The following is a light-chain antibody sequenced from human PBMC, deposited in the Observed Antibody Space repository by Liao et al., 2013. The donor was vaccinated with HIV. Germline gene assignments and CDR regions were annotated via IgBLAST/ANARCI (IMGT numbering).Light chain of an antibody. CDR3: QAWDSSTVV. J-gene: IGLJ2*01. Sequence: SYELTQPPSVSVSPGQTASITCSGDKLGDKYACWYQQKPGQAPVLVIYYDSDRPSGIPERFSGSNSGNTATLTISRVEAGDEADYYCQAWDSSTVVIGGGTKLTVL. V-gene: IGLV3-1*01. CDR1: KLGDKY. CDR2: YDS.